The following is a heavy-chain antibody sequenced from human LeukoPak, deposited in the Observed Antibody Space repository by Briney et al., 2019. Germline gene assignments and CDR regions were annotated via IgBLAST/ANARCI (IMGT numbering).Heavy chain of an antibody. D-gene: IGHD6-6*01. CDR3: ARGRTARNYYGMDV. Sequence: ASVKVSCKASGYTFTSYDINWVRQATGQGLEWMGWMNPNSGNTGYAQKFQGRVTMTRNTSTSTAYMELSSLRSEDTAVYYCARGRTARNYYGMDVWGQGTTVTVSS. CDR2: MNPNSGNT. CDR1: GYTFTSYD. V-gene: IGHV1-8*01. J-gene: IGHJ6*02.